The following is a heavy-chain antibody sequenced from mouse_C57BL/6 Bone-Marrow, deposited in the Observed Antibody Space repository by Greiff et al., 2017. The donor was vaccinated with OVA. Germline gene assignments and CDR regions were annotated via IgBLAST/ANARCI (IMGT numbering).Heavy chain of an antibody. D-gene: IGHD2-1*01. CDR3: ARHEEDYGNFYYYAMDY. CDR2: FYPGSGSI. CDR1: GYTFTEYT. Sequence: QVHVKQSGAELVKPGASVKLSCKASGYTFTEYTIHWVKQRSGQGLEWIGWFYPGSGSIKYNEKFKDKATLTADKSSSTVYMELSRLTSEESAVYFCARHEEDYGNFYYYAMDYWGQGTSVTVSS. V-gene: IGHV1-62-2*01. J-gene: IGHJ4*01.